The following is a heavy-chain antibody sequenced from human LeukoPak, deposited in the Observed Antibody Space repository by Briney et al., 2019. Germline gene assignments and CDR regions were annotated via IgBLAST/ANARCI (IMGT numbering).Heavy chain of an antibody. J-gene: IGHJ5*02. V-gene: IGHV4-34*01. CDR3: ARAKGLQNWFDP. CDR2: INHSGST. CDR1: GGSFSGYY. Sequence: PSETLSLTCAVYGGSFSGYYWSWIRQPPGKGLEWIGEINHSGSTNYNPSLKSRVTISVDTSKNQFSLKLSSVTAADTAVYYCARAKGLQNWFDPWGQGTLVTVSS.